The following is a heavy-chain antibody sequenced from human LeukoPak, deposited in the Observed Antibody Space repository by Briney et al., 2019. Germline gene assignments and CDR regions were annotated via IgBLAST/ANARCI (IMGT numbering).Heavy chain of an antibody. CDR3: ARRAFGTRSAGAFDI. Sequence: GASVKVSCKASGYTFISYGITWVRQAPGQGLEWMGWMSAYNGNTNYAQKFQGRVTMTTDTSTSTAYMELRSLRSDDTAVYYCARRAFGTRSAGAFDIWGQGTMVTVSS. V-gene: IGHV1-18*01. CDR2: MSAYNGNT. J-gene: IGHJ3*02. CDR1: GYTFISYG. D-gene: IGHD1-1*01.